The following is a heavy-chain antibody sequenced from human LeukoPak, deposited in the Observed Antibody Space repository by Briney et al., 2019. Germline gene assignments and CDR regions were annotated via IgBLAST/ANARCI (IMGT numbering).Heavy chain of an antibody. CDR2: ISYDGSYK. CDR3: ARGQRRHTDLAPSFDY. D-gene: IGHD5-18*01. Sequence: GSLRLSCAASGFTFSSYAMHWVRQPPGKGLEWGAVISYDGSYKYYADSVKGRFTISRDNSKNTLYLQMNSLRAEDTAVFYCARGQRRHTDLAPSFDYWGQGILVTVSS. CDR1: GFTFSSYA. V-gene: IGHV3-30*04. J-gene: IGHJ4*02.